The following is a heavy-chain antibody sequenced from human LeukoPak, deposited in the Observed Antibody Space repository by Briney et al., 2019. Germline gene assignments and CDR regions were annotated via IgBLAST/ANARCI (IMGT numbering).Heavy chain of an antibody. CDR1: GITVNSTY. J-gene: IGHJ3*01. CDR3: VRDPSGTYSYHTFTF. V-gene: IGHV3-66*01. D-gene: IGHD1-26*01. Sequence: GGSLRLSCAASGITVNSTYISWVRQAPGKGLEWVSVAYSDGNTYYAGSVKGRFTISRDNSKNTLFLQMNSLRAEDTAVYYCVRDPSGTYSYHTFTFWGQGTMVTVSS. CDR2: AYSDGNT.